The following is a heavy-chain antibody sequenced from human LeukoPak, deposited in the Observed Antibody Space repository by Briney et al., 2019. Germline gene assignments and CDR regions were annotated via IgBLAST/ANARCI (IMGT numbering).Heavy chain of an antibody. Sequence: SETLSLTCAVYGGSFSGYYWSWIRQPPGKGLEWVGEINHSGSTNYNPSLKSRVTISVDTPKNQFSLKLSSVTAADTAVYYCAVLGGSSSDYNWFDHWGQGTLVTVSS. CDR1: GGSFSGYY. V-gene: IGHV4-34*01. D-gene: IGHD6-6*01. J-gene: IGHJ5*02. CDR2: INHSGST. CDR3: AVLGGSSSDYNWFDH.